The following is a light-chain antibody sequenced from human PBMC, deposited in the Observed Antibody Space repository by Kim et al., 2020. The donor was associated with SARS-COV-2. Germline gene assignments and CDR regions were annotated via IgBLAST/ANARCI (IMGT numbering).Light chain of an antibody. CDR3: QVWDSSSDHPV. J-gene: IGLJ3*02. Sequence: SYELTQPPSVSVAPGKTARITCGGNNIGSKSVHWYQQKPSQAPVLVIYYDSDRPSGIPERFSGSNSGNTATLTISRVEAGDEADYYCQVWDSSSDHPVFGGGTQRTVL. V-gene: IGLV3-21*04. CDR1: NIGSKS. CDR2: YDS.